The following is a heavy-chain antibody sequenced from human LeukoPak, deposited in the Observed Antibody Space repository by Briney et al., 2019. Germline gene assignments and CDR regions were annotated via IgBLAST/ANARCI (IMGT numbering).Heavy chain of an antibody. D-gene: IGHD3-22*01. CDR2: ISYDGSNK. CDR3: ASSYDSSGYYPRAAFDI. Sequence: GRSLRLSCAASGFTFSSYAMHWVRQAPGKGLEWVAVISYDGSNKYYADSVKGRFTISRDNSKNTLYLQMNSLRAEDTAVYYCASSYDSSGYYPRAAFDIWGQGTMVTVSS. J-gene: IGHJ3*02. CDR1: GFTFSSYA. V-gene: IGHV3-30*04.